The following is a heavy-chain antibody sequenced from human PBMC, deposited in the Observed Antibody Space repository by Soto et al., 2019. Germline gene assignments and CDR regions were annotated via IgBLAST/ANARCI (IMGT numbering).Heavy chain of an antibody. CDR1: GFTFDDYA. J-gene: IGHJ4*02. CDR2: INWNSGNI. Sequence: EVQLVESGGGLVQPGRSLRLSCAASGFTFDDYAMHWVRQAPGKGLEWGSGINWNSGNIGYADSVKGRFTISRDNAKNSLYLQMNSLRVEDTALDYCAKGSCSGGSCPNYWGQGTLVTVSS. CDR3: AKGSCSGGSCPNY. V-gene: IGHV3-9*01. D-gene: IGHD2-15*01.